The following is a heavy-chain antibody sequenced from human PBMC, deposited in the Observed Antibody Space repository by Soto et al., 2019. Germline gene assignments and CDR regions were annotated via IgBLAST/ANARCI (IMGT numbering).Heavy chain of an antibody. V-gene: IGHV4-4*02. CDR1: GGSISSSHW. CDR2: IYHSGST. J-gene: IGHJ6*02. D-gene: IGHD2-21*02. CDR3: VRDADETAIVPAPWLV. Sequence: QVHLQESGPGLVNPSGTLTLTCAVSGGSISSSHWWGWVRQAPGKGLEWIGEIYHSGSTNYNPSLKSRIPMSVDKSKNQFSVNLSAVTAADTAVYYCVRDADETAIVPAPWLVWGRGTMVTVSS.